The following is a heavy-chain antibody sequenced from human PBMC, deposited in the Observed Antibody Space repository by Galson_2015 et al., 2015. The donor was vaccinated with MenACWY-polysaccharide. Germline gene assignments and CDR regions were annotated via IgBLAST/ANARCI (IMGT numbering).Heavy chain of an antibody. Sequence: ETLSLTCAVSDYSIGSGYFWGWIRQPPGKGLEWIASIFHSGTTYYNPSLKSRVTISVDTSKNQFSLKLSPVTAADTAVYYCARVEKYSGSFYILYWGQGTLVTVSS. CDR3: ARVEKYSGSFYILY. CDR1: DYSIGSGYF. CDR2: IFHSGTT. J-gene: IGHJ4*02. D-gene: IGHD1-26*01. V-gene: IGHV4-38-2*01.